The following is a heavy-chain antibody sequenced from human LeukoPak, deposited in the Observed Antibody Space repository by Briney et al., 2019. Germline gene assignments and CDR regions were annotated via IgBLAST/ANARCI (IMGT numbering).Heavy chain of an antibody. Sequence: GGSLRLSCAASGLTFSSYSMNWVRQAPGKGLEWVSSISSSSSYIYYADSVKGRFTISRDNAKNSLYLQMNSLRAEDTAVYYCASISRVYYYGMDVWGQGTTVTVSS. V-gene: IGHV3-21*01. D-gene: IGHD3-3*02. CDR1: GLTFSSYS. CDR3: ASISRVYYYGMDV. CDR2: ISSSSSYI. J-gene: IGHJ6*02.